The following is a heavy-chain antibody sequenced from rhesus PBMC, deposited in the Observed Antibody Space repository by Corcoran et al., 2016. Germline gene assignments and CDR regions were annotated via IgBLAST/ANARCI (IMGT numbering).Heavy chain of an antibody. J-gene: IGHJ3*01. CDR3: ARWYARASRNWLDAFDF. V-gene: IGHV4-106*01. Sequence: QVQLQESGPGLVEPSETLSLTCAVSGGSINDGYYWSWIRQTPGKALEGSGYVDGANGETNYKPSLNPRVTISMDTSKNLFSLELTSLTAADSATYYCARWYARASRNWLDAFDFWGQGLRVTVSS. D-gene: IGHD2-2*01. CDR2: VDGANGET. CDR1: GGSINDGYY.